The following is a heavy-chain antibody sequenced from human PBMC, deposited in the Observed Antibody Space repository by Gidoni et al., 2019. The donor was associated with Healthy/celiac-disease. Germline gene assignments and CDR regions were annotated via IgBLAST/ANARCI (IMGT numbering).Heavy chain of an antibody. D-gene: IGHD4-17*01. J-gene: IGHJ4*02. CDR2: INHSGST. V-gene: IGHV4-34*01. CDR3: ARGGKYGDYVHY. Sequence: QVQLQQWGAGLFKPSETLSLTCAVSGGSFSGYYWSWIRQPPGKGREWIGEINHSGSTNYNPSLKSRVTISGDTSKNQFSLKLSSVTAADTAVYYCARGGKYGDYVHYWGQGTLVTVSS. CDR1: GGSFSGYY.